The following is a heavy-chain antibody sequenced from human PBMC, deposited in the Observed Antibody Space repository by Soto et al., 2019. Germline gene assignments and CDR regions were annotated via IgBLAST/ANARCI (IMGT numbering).Heavy chain of an antibody. CDR1: GFTLSSYW. CDR3: ATTTRSAAFDY. J-gene: IGHJ4*02. D-gene: IGHD2-2*01. V-gene: IGHV3-7*01. CDR2: IRQDGSEK. Sequence: EVQLVESGGGLVQPGGSLRLSCVASGFTLSSYWMFWVRQTPGKGLEWVANIRQDGSEKNYVDSVKGRFTISRDNAENSLHLQMNSLRAEDTAVYFCATTTRSAAFDYWGQGTLVTVSS.